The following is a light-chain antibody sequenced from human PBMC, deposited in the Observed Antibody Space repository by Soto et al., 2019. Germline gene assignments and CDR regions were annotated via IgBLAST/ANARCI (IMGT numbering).Light chain of an antibody. V-gene: IGKV1-27*01. Sequence: DIQMTQSPSSLSASVGDRVTITCRASQGISNYLAWYQQRPGKVPKLLIYAASTLQSGVTSRFSGSGSGTDFTVAITGLLPEDVATYYYQNFVGGAFTFGAGTKVDIK. J-gene: IGKJ3*01. CDR1: QGISNY. CDR2: AAS. CDR3: QNFVGGAFT.